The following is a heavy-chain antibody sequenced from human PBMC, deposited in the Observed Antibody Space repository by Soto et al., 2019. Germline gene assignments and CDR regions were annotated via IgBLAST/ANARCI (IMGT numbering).Heavy chain of an antibody. CDR1: GGTFSSYA. J-gene: IGHJ4*02. V-gene: IGHV1-69*13. D-gene: IGHD3-22*01. Sequence: AASVKVSCKASGGTFSSYAISWVRQAPGQGLEWMGGITPIFGTANYAQKFQGRVTITADESTSTAYMELSSLRSEDTAVYYCARGYYDSSGYSFDYWGQGTLVTVSS. CDR2: ITPIFGTA. CDR3: ARGYYDSSGYSFDY.